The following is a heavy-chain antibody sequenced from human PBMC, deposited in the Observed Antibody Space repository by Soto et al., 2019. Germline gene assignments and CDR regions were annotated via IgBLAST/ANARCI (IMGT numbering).Heavy chain of an antibody. J-gene: IGHJ4*02. D-gene: IGHD6-6*01. CDR2: IYYSGST. CDR3: ARERGSSGGFDY. V-gene: IGHV4-59*01. Sequence: PSETLSLTCTVSGGSISSYYWSWVRQPPGKGLEWIGYIYYSGSTNYNPSLKSRVTISVDTSKNQFSLKLSSVTAADTAVYYCARERGSSGGFDYWGQGTLVTVSS. CDR1: GGSISSYY.